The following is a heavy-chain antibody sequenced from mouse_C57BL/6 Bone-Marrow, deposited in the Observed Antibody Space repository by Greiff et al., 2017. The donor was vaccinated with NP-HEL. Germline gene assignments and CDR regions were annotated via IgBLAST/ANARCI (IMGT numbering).Heavy chain of an antibody. J-gene: IGHJ3*01. D-gene: IGHD3-2*02. V-gene: IGHV1-69*01. CDR3: ARGEASQVFAY. CDR1: GYTFTSYW. Sequence: QVQLQQPGAELVMPGASVKLSCKASGYTFTSYWMHWVKQRPGQGLEWIGEIDPSDSYTNYNQKFKGKSTLTVDKSSSTAYMQLSSLTSEDAAVYFWARGEASQVFAYWGQGTLVTVSS. CDR2: IDPSDSYT.